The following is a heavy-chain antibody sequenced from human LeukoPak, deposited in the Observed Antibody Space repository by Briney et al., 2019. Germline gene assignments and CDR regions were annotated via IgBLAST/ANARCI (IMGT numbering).Heavy chain of an antibody. V-gene: IGHV3-48*03. CDR2: ISSSGSTI. Sequence: GSLRLSCAASGFTFSSYEMNWVRQAPGKGLEWVSYISSSGSTIYYADSVKGRFTISRDNAKNSLYLQMNSLRAEGTAVYYCAGYSSSWYFSNPDYWGQGTLVTVSS. CDR1: GFTFSSYE. D-gene: IGHD6-13*01. CDR3: AGYSSSWYFSNPDY. J-gene: IGHJ4*02.